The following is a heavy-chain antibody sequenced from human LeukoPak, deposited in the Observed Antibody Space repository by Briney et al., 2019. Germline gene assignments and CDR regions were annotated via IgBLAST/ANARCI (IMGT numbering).Heavy chain of an antibody. D-gene: IGHD6-19*01. CDR2: IYSGGST. Sequence: GGSLRLSCAASGFTVSSNYMSWVRQAPGKGLEWVSVIYSGGSTYYADSVKGRFTISRDNSKNTLYLQMNSLRAEDTAVYYCARGRQDSSGWNYYYYYYMDVWAKGPRSPSP. CDR3: ARGRQDSSGWNYYYYYYMDV. CDR1: GFTVSSNY. J-gene: IGHJ6*03. V-gene: IGHV3-66*01.